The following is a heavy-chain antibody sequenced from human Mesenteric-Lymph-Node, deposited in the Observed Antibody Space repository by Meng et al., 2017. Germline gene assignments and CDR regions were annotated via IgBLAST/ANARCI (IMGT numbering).Heavy chain of an antibody. CDR1: GITFKDAW. J-gene: IGHJ4*02. CDR2: IKSNGDGGTT. Sequence: VQLVESGGGFVNPGGSLRLSCAVSGITFKDAWMSWVRQAPGKGLEWVGRIKSNGDGGTTDYAAPVKGRFTISRDDSKNTLFLQMDSLETEDTAVYYCTPDPWGYWGQGTLVTVSS. V-gene: IGHV3-15*01. CDR3: TPDPWGY. D-gene: IGHD3-16*01.